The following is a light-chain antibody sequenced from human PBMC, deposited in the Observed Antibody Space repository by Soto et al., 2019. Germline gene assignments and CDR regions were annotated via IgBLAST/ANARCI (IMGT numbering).Light chain of an antibody. J-gene: IGLJ1*01. CDR2: IND. CDR1: SSKIGDNP. V-gene: IGLV1-44*01. Sequence: QSVLTQPPSASGTAGQRIIISCPGSSSKIGDNPVNWYQQLPGPAPKLLIYINDQRPAGVPDRFSGSKSGTSASRAISGLQPEDAGDYYCAAWDDSLNELLGTGTKVTVL. CDR3: AAWDDSLNEL.